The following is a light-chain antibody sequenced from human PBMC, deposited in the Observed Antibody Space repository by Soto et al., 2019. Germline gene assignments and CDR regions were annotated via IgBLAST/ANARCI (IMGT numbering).Light chain of an antibody. Sequence: QSVLTQPPSVSGAPGQRVTISCPGSSSNIGAGYDVHWYQQLPGTAPKLLIYGNSNRPSGVPDRVSGSKSGTSASLAITGLQAEDEADYYCQSYDSSLSGVVFGGGTKVTVL. V-gene: IGLV1-40*01. CDR2: GNS. J-gene: IGLJ2*01. CDR1: SSNIGAGYD. CDR3: QSYDSSLSGVV.